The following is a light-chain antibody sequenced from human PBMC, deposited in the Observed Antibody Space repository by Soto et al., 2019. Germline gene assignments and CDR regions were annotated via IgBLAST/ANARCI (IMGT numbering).Light chain of an antibody. CDR2: DVS. CDR1: SSDVGGYNY. Sequence: QSALTQPRSVSGSPGQSVTISCTGISSDVGGYNYVSWYQQHPGKAPKLMIYDVSKWPSGVPDRFSGSKSGNTASLTISGLQAEDEADYYCCSYSGSYTWVFGGGTKLTVL. J-gene: IGLJ3*02. V-gene: IGLV2-11*01. CDR3: CSYSGSYTWV.